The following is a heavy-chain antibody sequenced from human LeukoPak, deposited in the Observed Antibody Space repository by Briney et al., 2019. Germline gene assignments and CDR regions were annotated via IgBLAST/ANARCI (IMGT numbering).Heavy chain of an antibody. CDR2: ISTSGST. Sequence: SETLSLTCTVSGGSISSYYWSWIRQPAGKGLESIGHISTSGSTNYNPSLTSRVTMSVDTSKNQFSLKLSSVTAADTAVYYCARAYCSGGSCYSGFDYWGQGTLVTVSS. J-gene: IGHJ4*02. CDR3: ARAYCSGGSCYSGFDY. D-gene: IGHD2-15*01. V-gene: IGHV4-4*07. CDR1: GGSISSYY.